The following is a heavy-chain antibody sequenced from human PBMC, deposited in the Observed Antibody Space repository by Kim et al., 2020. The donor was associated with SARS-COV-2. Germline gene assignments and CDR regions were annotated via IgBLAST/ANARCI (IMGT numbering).Heavy chain of an antibody. CDR2: ISNDGSFT. Sequence: GGYLRLSCEGPGFIFSHYWMHWVRQAPGKGLEWVARISNDGSFTGHADSVKGRFTISRDNAKNTLYLQMNSLRVEDTAVYYCAHFGFGWLLFLWGQGTLVTVSS. V-gene: IGHV3-74*01. CDR1: GFIFSHYW. CDR3: AHFGFGWLLFL. J-gene: IGHJ4*02. D-gene: IGHD3-9*01.